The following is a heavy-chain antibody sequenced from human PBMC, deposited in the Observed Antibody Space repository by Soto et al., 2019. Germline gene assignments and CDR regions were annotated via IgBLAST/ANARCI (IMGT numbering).Heavy chain of an antibody. CDR1: GDSVSSNSAA. V-gene: IGHV6-1*01. J-gene: IGHJ4*02. CDR3: ARGEQYSGRIFDY. CDR2: TYYRPKWYS. D-gene: IGHD1-26*01. Sequence: PSQTLSLTCVISGDSVSSNSAAWNWIRQSPSRGLEWLGRTYYRPKWYSDYAASVESRITVNPDTSKNHFSLQLNSVTPEDTAVYYCARGEQYSGRIFDYWGQGTLVTVSS.